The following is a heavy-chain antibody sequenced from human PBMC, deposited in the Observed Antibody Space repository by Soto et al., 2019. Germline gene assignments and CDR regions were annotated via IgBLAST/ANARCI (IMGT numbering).Heavy chain of an antibody. CDR1: GYTFTSYG. J-gene: IGHJ3*02. CDR3: ARDALVRYKNAFDI. D-gene: IGHD1-20*01. CDR2: ISAYNGNT. V-gene: IGHV1-18*01. Sequence: GASVKVSCKASGYTFTSYGISWVRQAPGQGLEWMGWISAYNGNTNYAQKLQGRVTMTTDTSTSTAYMELRSLRSDDTAVYYCARDALVRYKNAFDIWGQGTMVTVSS.